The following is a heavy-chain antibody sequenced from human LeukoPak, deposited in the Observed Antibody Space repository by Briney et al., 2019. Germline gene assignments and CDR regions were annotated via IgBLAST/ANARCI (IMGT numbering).Heavy chain of an antibody. J-gene: IGHJ6*02. Sequence: AGGSLRLSCAASGFTFSSYSMNWVRQAPGKGLEWVSSISSSSSYIYYADSVKGRFTISRDNAKNSLYLQMNSLRAEDTAVYYCARDRGQQLVRDYYYYGMDVWGQGTTVTVSS. CDR1: GFTFSSYS. CDR2: ISSSSSYI. V-gene: IGHV3-21*01. CDR3: ARDRGQQLVRDYYYYGMDV. D-gene: IGHD6-13*01.